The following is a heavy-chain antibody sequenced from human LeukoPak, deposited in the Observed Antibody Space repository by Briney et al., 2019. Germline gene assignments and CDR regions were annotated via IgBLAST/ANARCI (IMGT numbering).Heavy chain of an antibody. D-gene: IGHD1-26*01. CDR2: ISPIFGTA. Sequence: SLKVSCKASGGTFSSYAISWVRQAPGQGLEWMGGISPIFGTANYAQKFQGRFTITADESTSTAYVELSSLRSEDTAVYYCARVMGLGPVHFDYWGQGTLVTVSS. V-gene: IGHV1-69*13. CDR3: ARVMGLGPVHFDY. CDR1: GGTFSSYA. J-gene: IGHJ4*02.